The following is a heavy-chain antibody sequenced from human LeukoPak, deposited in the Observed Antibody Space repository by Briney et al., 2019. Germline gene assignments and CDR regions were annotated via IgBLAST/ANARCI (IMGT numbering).Heavy chain of an antibody. CDR3: ARIFWSGYLRGYYFDY. V-gene: IGHV4-39*01. CDR2: IYYSGST. J-gene: IGHJ4*02. CDR1: GGSISSSSYY. Sequence: PSETLSLTCTVSGGSISSSSYYWGWIRQPPGKGLEWIGSIYYSGSTYYNPSLKSRVTISVDTSKNQFSLKLSSVTAADTAVYYCARIFWSGYLRGYYFDYWGQGTLVTVSS. D-gene: IGHD3-3*01.